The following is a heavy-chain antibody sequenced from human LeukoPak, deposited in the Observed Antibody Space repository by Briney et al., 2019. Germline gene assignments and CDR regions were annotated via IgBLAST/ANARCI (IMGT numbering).Heavy chain of an antibody. CDR1: GYTLTELS. Sequence: ASVKVSCKVSGYTLTELSMHWVRQAPGKGLEWMGGFDPEDGETIYAQKFQGRVTMTEDTSTDTAYMELSSLRSEDTAVYYCATAGYYYDSSSWFDPWGQGTLVTVSS. CDR3: ATAGYYYDSSSWFDP. V-gene: IGHV1-24*01. D-gene: IGHD3-22*01. CDR2: FDPEDGET. J-gene: IGHJ5*02.